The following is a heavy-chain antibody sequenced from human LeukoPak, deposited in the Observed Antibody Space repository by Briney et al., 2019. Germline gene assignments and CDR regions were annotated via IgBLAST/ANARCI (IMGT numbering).Heavy chain of an antibody. Sequence: AAVKVSCKASGYTFTSYGISWVRQAPGQGLEWMGRISAYNGNTNYAQKFQGRVTMTTDTSTSTAYMELRSLRSDDTAVYYCARKVAAAGTLAWFDPWGQGTLVTVSS. J-gene: IGHJ5*02. V-gene: IGHV1-18*01. CDR2: ISAYNGNT. CDR1: GYTFTSYG. CDR3: ARKVAAAGTLAWFDP. D-gene: IGHD6-13*01.